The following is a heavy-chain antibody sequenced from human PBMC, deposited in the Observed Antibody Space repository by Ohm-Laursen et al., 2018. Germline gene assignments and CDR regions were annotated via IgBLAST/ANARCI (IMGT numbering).Heavy chain of an antibody. CDR3: AKDDTVTTGYFDY. V-gene: IGHV3-23*01. Sequence: SLRLSCAASGFTFSSYAMSWVHQAPGKGLEWVSAISGSGGSTYYADSVKGRFTISRDNSKNTLYLQMNSLRAEDTAVYYCAKDDTVTTGYFDYWGQGTLVTVSS. D-gene: IGHD4-17*01. CDR1: GFTFSSYA. CDR2: ISGSGGST. J-gene: IGHJ4*02.